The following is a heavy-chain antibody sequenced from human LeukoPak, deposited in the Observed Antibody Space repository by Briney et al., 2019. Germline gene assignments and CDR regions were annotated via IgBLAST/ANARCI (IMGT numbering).Heavy chain of an antibody. Sequence: QTGGSLRLSCTASGFTFSGHAMNWVRQAPGKGLEWVSVISGNGNNIYYADSVKGRFTISRDNSRNTLYLQMNSLRTEDLAMYYCARVYTWNDGAFDIWGQGTMVTVSS. D-gene: IGHD1-1*01. CDR3: ARVYTWNDGAFDI. V-gene: IGHV3-23*01. CDR1: GFTFSGHA. CDR2: ISGNGNNI. J-gene: IGHJ3*02.